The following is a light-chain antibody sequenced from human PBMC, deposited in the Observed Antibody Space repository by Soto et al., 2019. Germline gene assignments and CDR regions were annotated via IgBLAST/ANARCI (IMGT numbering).Light chain of an antibody. CDR2: ATS. CDR1: QRVSNN. CDR3: QQYDNWPPP. Sequence: EIVMTQSPATLSVSPGERATLSCRASQRVSNNLAWYQQRPGRSPRLLIYATSTRATGIPARFSGSGSGTECTLTICSLLSEDFAVYYCQQYDNWPPPFGQGTRLEIK. V-gene: IGKV3-15*01. J-gene: IGKJ5*01.